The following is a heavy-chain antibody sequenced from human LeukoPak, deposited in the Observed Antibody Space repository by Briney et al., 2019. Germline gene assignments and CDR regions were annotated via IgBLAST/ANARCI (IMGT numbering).Heavy chain of an antibody. Sequence: SETPSLTCTVSGGSISSSSYYWGWIRQPPGKGLEWIGSIYYSGSTYYNPSLKSRVTISVDTSKNRFSLKLSSVTAADTAVYYCARHRGYSSSWARAFDIWGQGTMVTVSS. CDR3: ARHRGYSSSWARAFDI. V-gene: IGHV4-39*01. J-gene: IGHJ3*02. CDR1: GGSISSSSYY. CDR2: IYYSGST. D-gene: IGHD6-13*01.